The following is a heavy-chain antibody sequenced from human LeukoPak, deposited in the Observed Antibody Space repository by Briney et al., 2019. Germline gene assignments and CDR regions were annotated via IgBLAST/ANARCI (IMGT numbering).Heavy chain of an antibody. Sequence: SETLSLTCAVYGGSFSGYYWSWIRQPPGKGLEWIGEINHSGSTNYNPSLKSRVTISVDTSKNQFSLKLTSVTAADTAVYYCARGGKATVVTMWGQGILVTVSS. J-gene: IGHJ4*02. CDR3: ARGGKATVVTM. V-gene: IGHV4-34*01. CDR1: GGSFSGYY. D-gene: IGHD4-23*01. CDR2: INHSGST.